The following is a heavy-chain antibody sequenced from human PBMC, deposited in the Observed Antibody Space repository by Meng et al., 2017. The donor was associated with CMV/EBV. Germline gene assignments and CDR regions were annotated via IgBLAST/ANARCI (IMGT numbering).Heavy chain of an antibody. CDR3: VRDNNWGPDY. V-gene: IGHV1-2*02. J-gene: IGHJ4*02. CDR2: IYPNSGGT. D-gene: IGHD1-1*01. CDR1: GYRLSDHY. Sequence: QVQLVQPGGEVKSPGASVKVSCQTSGYRLSDHYMHWVRQAPGQGLEWMGWIYPNSGGTHYAQKFQDRVSMTRDMSISTVYMELRRLTSDDTAVYYCVRDNNWGPDYWGQGTLVTVSS.